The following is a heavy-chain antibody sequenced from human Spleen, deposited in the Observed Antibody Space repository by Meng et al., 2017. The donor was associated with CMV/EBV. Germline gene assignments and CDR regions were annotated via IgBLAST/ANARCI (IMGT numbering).Heavy chain of an antibody. J-gene: IGHJ4*02. Sequence: SVKVSCKVSGGTFGSDTFNWVRQAPGQGLEWVGRIIPIVEIANSAQKFQDRVTITADKSTNTAYMELSSLRSEDTAVYYCAREGCSSTSCYSGWLDYWGQGTLVTVSS. V-gene: IGHV1-69*04. CDR1: GGTFGSDT. D-gene: IGHD2-2*01. CDR2: IIPIVEIA. CDR3: AREGCSSTSCYSGWLDY.